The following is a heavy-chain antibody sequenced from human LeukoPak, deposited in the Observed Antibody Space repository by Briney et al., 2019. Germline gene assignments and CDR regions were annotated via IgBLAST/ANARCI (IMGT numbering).Heavy chain of an antibody. CDR2: IHHGGDT. Sequence: PSETLSLTCAVSGHSISSSYYWGWIRQPPGKGLEWIGSIHHGGDTYYNPSLESRITISVDTSQNQFSLKLTSVTAADTAVYYCVRIWYLSSYYGGRPYYFDYWGQGTLVTVSS. CDR1: GHSISSSYY. J-gene: IGHJ4*02. D-gene: IGHD3-22*01. CDR3: VRIWYLSSYYGGRPYYFDY. V-gene: IGHV4-38-2*01.